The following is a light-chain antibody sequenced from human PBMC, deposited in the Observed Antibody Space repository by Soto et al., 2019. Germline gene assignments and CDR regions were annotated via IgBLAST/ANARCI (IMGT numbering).Light chain of an antibody. CDR2: AAS. V-gene: IGKV1-5*01. CDR1: QNVTTW. CDR3: QQYYSFPLT. J-gene: IGKJ4*01. Sequence: DIQMTQSPSTLSASVGDRATITCRASQNVTTWLAWYQHKPGKAPELLIYAASTLQSGVPSRFSGSGSGTDFTLTISCLQSEDFATYYCQQYYSFPLTFGGGTKVDIK.